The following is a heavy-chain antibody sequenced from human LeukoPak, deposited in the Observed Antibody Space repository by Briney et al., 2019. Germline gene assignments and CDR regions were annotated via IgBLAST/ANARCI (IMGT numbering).Heavy chain of an antibody. Sequence: PGGSLILSCAASGFTFSTYGMHWVRQAPGKGLEWVAFIQFDGTDEHYTDSVKGRFTISRDNSKNALFLQMNSLRTEDSAMYYCAEDQILQPFHYWGQGTLVTVSS. CDR2: IQFDGTDE. D-gene: IGHD2/OR15-2a*01. V-gene: IGHV3-30*02. J-gene: IGHJ4*02. CDR3: AEDQILQPFHY. CDR1: GFTFSTYG.